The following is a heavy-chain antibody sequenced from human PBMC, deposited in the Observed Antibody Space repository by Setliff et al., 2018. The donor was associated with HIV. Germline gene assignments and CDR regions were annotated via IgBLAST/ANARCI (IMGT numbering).Heavy chain of an antibody. CDR3: ARSSRVAAAGARVPDAFDI. V-gene: IGHV1-45*02. D-gene: IGHD6-13*01. CDR2: ITPFNGNT. J-gene: IGHJ3*02. CDR1: GYTFTYRY. Sequence: SVKVSCKASGYTFTYRYLHWVRQAPGQALEWMGWITPFNGNTNYAQKFQDRVTITRDRSMSTAYMELSSLRSEDTAMYYCARSSRVAAAGARVPDAFDIWGQGIMVTVSS.